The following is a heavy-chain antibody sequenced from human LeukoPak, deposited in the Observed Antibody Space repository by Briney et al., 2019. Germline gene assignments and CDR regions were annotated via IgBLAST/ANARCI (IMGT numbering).Heavy chain of an antibody. D-gene: IGHD2-15*01. V-gene: IGHV4-59*01. J-gene: IGHJ5*02. CDR2: IYYTGNT. CDR1: GASISGYY. Sequence: PSETLSLTCTVSGASISGYYWSWIRQPPGKGLDYIGYIYYTGNTNYNPSLKSRVTISVDTSKNQFSLKLSAVTAADTAVYYCARGRGGGGTSNNWFDPWGQGIHVIVSS. CDR3: ARGRGGGGTSNNWFDP.